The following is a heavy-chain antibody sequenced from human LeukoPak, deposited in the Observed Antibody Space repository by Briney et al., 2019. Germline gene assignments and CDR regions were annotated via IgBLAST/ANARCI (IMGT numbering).Heavy chain of an antibody. D-gene: IGHD2-2*01. CDR1: GFTFSSYG. V-gene: IGHV3-33*01. Sequence: GGSLRLSCAASGFTFSSYGMHWVRQAPGKGLEWVAAIWYDGSYKYYADSVKGRFTISRDNSKNTLYLQMNSLRAEDTAVYYCARGGHCSYTSCYPSFDYWGQGTLVTVSS. J-gene: IGHJ4*02. CDR2: IWYDGSYK. CDR3: ARGGHCSYTSCYPSFDY.